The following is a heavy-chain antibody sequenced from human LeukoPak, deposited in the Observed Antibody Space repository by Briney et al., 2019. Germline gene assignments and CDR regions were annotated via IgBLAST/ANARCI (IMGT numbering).Heavy chain of an antibody. CDR3: ARDRIPLKIRYFDWLYYYYYYMDV. Sequence: ASVKVSCKASGYTFTDYSMHWVRQAPGQGLEWMGWINPNSGGTNYAQKFQGRVTMTRDTSISTAYMELSGLRSDDTAVYYCARDRIPLKIRYFDWLYYYYYYMDVWGKGTTVTISS. D-gene: IGHD3-9*01. CDR2: INPNSGGT. V-gene: IGHV1-2*02. J-gene: IGHJ6*03. CDR1: GYTFTDYS.